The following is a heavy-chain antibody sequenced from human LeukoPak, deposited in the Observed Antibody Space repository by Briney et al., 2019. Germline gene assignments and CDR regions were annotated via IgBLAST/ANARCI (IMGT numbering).Heavy chain of an antibody. J-gene: IGHJ4*02. CDR2: INPGGSSI. CDR1: GFTFSSYA. V-gene: IGHV3-74*01. CDR3: ARSNQVDDY. Sequence: GGSLRLSCAASGFTFSSYAMSWVRQAPGKGLVWVARINPGGSSITYADSVKGRFTISRDNAKNTLYLQMDSLRAEDTGVYYCARSNQVDDYWGQGTLVTVSS. D-gene: IGHD1-14*01.